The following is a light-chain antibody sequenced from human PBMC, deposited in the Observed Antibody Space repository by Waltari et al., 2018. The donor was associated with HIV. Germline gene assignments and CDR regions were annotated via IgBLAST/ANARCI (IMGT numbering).Light chain of an antibody. CDR2: SNN. CDR3: AAWDDSLNGVV. V-gene: IGLV1-44*01. CDR1: SSNIGRNT. Sequence: QSVLTQPPSASGTPGQRVTISCSGSSSNIGRNTVNWYQQPPGTAPKHLIYSNNQRPSWVPDRFSGSKSGTSASLAISGLQSEDEADYYCAAWDDSLNGVVFGGGTKLTVL. J-gene: IGLJ2*01.